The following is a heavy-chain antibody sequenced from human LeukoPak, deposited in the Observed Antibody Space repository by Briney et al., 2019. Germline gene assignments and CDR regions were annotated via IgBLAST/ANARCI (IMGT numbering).Heavy chain of an antibody. CDR1: GFTFGNYW. D-gene: IGHD7-27*01. Sequence: GGSLRLSCAASGFTFGNYWMSWVRQPPGKGLEWVANIKDDGSAKRSLDSVRGRFTISRDNDKNSLYMQMNSLRVDDTAVYFCAARLGGTGAYFYWGRGTLVTVSS. CDR2: IKDDGSAK. J-gene: IGHJ4*02. V-gene: IGHV3-7*01. CDR3: AARLGGTGAYFY.